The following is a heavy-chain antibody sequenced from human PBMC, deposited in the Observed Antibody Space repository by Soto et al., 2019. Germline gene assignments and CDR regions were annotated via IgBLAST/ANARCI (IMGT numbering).Heavy chain of an antibody. CDR1: GFTVSSSY. CDR2: IYSGGTT. CDR3: ARDPTPYYYDSSGYGEDAFDI. J-gene: IGHJ3*02. V-gene: IGHV3-53*01. D-gene: IGHD3-22*01. Sequence: GGSLRLSCVASGFTVSSSYMTWVRQAPGKGLEWVSIIYSGGTTYYTDSVKGRFTISRDNSKNTLYLQMNSLRAEDTAVYYCARDPTPYYYDSSGYGEDAFDIWGQGTMVTVSS.